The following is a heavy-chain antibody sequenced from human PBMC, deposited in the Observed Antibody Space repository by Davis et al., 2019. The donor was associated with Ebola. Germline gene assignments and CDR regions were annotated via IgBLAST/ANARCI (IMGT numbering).Heavy chain of an antibody. J-gene: IGHJ6*02. CDR1: GGSISSHY. D-gene: IGHD6-25*01. CDR2: ISYSGSS. V-gene: IGHV4-59*11. CDR3: ARDSSGSPYSGLDV. Sequence: MPSETLSLTCTVSGGSISSHYWSWIRQPPGKPLEWIGYISYSGSSNYNPSLKSRVTLSVDTSKNQFSLRLNSVTAADTAVYYCARDSSGSPYSGLDVWGQGTTVTVSS.